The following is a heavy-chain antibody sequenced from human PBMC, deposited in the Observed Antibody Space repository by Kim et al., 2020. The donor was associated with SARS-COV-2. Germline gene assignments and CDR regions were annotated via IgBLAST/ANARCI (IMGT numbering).Heavy chain of an antibody. D-gene: IGHD3-3*01. V-gene: IGHV3-7*03. J-gene: IGHJ4*02. CDR2: IKQDGSEK. CDR3: ARGSPTFWGDYYTDY. Sequence: GGSLRLSCVASGFTFSNCWMIWVRQAPGKGLEWVANIKQDGSEKYYVDSVKGRFTISRDNAKNSLYLQLNSLRAEDTALYYCARGSPTFWGDYYTDYWGQGTLVTVSS. CDR1: GFTFSNCW.